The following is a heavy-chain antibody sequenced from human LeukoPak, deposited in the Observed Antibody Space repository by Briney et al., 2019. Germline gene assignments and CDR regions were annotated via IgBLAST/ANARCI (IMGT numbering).Heavy chain of an antibody. CDR1: GFTFSDYY. J-gene: IGHJ3*02. V-gene: IGHV3-11*04. CDR2: ISSSSSTI. D-gene: IGHD2-2*01. CDR3: ARGILQLLDAFDI. Sequence: GGSLRLSCAASGFTFSDYYMSWIRQAPGKGLEWVSYISSSSSTIYYADSVKGRFTISRDNAKNSLYLQMNSLRAEDTAVYYCARGILQLLDAFDIWGQGTMVTVSS.